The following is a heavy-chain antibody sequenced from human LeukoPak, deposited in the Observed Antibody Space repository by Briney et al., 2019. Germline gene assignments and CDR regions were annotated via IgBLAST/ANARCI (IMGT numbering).Heavy chain of an antibody. D-gene: IGHD4-17*01. J-gene: IGHJ4*02. CDR2: ISYDGSNK. CDR3: AKGTYGDSLDY. CDR1: GFTFSSYG. V-gene: IGHV3-30*18. Sequence: GGSLRLYCAASGFTFSSYGMHWVRQAPGKGLEWVAVISYDGSNKYYADSVKGRFTISRDNSKNTLYLQMNSLRAEDTAVYYCAKGTYGDSLDYWGQGTLVTVSS.